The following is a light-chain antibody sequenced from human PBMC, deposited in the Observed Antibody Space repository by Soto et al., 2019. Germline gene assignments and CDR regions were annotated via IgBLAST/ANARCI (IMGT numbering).Light chain of an antibody. CDR2: KDN. J-gene: IGLJ3*02. CDR1: SSNIGSYY. CDR3: SAWDDSLSGRV. Sequence: QSVLTQPPSASGTPGQRVTISCSGSSSNIGSYYVYWYQQLPGAAPKLLIYKDNQRPSGVPDRFSGSKSGTSASLALSGLRSEDEADYYCSAWDDSLSGRVFGGGTQLTVL. V-gene: IGLV1-47*01.